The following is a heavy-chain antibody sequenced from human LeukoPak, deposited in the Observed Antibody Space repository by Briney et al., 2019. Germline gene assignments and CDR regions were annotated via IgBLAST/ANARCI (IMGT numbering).Heavy chain of an antibody. D-gene: IGHD5-12*01. V-gene: IGHV1-2*02. J-gene: IGHJ4*01. CDR2: INLSSGGT. CDR1: GYTFTGYY. Sequence: ASVKVSCKASGYTFTGYYMHWVRQAPGQGLEWMGWINLSSGGTNSAQKFLGRVTMTRDTSTSTAYMELSRLRSDDTAVYYCARDLGVIVATPTGYGYWGQGTLVTVSS. CDR3: ARDLGVIVATPTGYGY.